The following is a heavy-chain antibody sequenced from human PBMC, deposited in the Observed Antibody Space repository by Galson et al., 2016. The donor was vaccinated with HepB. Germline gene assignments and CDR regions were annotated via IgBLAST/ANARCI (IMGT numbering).Heavy chain of an antibody. D-gene: IGHD5-24*01. Sequence: SVKVSCKASGFTFSTYGLSWVRQAPGQGLEWMGWVSAYNAITNYAQKLQGRVTMTKDTSTSTAYMELRSLRSDDTAVYYCASHSRMATTRPGDEDSPIPTGGAVDYWGQGTLVTVSS. CDR2: VSAYNAIT. CDR3: ASHSRMATTRPGDEDSPIPTGGAVDY. V-gene: IGHV1-18*01. J-gene: IGHJ4*02. CDR1: GFTFSTYG.